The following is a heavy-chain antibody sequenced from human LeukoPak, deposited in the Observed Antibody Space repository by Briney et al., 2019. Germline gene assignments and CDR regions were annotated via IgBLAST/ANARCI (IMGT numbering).Heavy chain of an antibody. Sequence: ASETLSLTCTVSGGSISSGGYSWSWIRQPPGKGLEWIGYIYHGGNTYYNPSLKSRVTISVDRSKNQFSLKLTSVTAADTAVYYCSRSDVDTALDYWGQGTLVTVSS. D-gene: IGHD5-18*01. J-gene: IGHJ4*02. CDR3: SRSDVDTALDY. V-gene: IGHV4-30-2*01. CDR2: IYHGGNT. CDR1: GGSISSGGYS.